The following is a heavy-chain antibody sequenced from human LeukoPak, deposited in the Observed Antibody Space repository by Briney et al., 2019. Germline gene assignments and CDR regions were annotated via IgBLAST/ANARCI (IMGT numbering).Heavy chain of an antibody. D-gene: IGHD2-2*01. CDR2: IWYDGSNK. CDR1: GFTVSSNY. Sequence: PGGSLRLSCAASGFTVSSNYMIWVRQAPGKGLEWVAVIWYDGSNKYYADSVKGRFTISRDNSKNTLYLQMNSLRAEDTAVYYCAREGYCSSTNCFFDYWGQGTLVTVSS. CDR3: AREGYCSSTNCFFDY. J-gene: IGHJ4*02. V-gene: IGHV3-33*08.